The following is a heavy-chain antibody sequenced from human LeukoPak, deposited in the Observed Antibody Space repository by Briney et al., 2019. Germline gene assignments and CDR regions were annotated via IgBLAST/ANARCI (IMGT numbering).Heavy chain of an antibody. CDR2: ISHDGKIK. J-gene: IGHJ4*02. CDR3: ARDRTRDGYNQGRVFDY. CDR1: GFSFSTYG. Sequence: QSGGSLRLSCAASGFSFSTYGMHWVRQAPGKGLEWVTLISHDGKIKCDADSVKGRFTISRDNSKNTLYLQMNSLRAEDTAVYYCARDRTRDGYNQGRVFDYWGQGTLVTVSS. D-gene: IGHD5-24*01. V-gene: IGHV3-30*04.